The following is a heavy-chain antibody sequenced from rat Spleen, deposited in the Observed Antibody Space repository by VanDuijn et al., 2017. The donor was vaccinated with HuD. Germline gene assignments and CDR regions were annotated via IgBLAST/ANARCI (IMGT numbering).Heavy chain of an antibody. CDR3: AREGYDSGYGY. CDR2: ISYDGSST. V-gene: IGHV5-7*01. J-gene: IGHJ2*01. Sequence: EVQLVESGGGLVQPGRSMKLSCAASGFIFINYDMAWVRQAPKKGLEWVATISYDGSSTNYRDSVKGRFTISRDYAKSTLYLQMDSLRSEDTATYYCAREGYDSGYGYWGQGVMVTVSS. CDR1: GFIFINYD. D-gene: IGHD4-3*01.